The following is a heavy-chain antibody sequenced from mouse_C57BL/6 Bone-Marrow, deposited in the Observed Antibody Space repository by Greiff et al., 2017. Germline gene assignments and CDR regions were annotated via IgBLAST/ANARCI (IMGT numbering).Heavy chain of an antibody. CDR3: AMDTTVPTTERYVDV. CDR2: IDPNSGGT. Sequence: QVQLQQPGAELVKPGASVKLSCKASGYTFTSYWMHWVKQRPGRGLEWIGRIDPNSGGTKYNEKFKSKATLTVDKPTSTAYMHLRSLTSEDSAVYYWAMDTTVPTTERYVDVWGTGTTVTVSS. D-gene: IGHD1-1*01. CDR1: GYTFTSYW. V-gene: IGHV1-72*01. J-gene: IGHJ1*03.